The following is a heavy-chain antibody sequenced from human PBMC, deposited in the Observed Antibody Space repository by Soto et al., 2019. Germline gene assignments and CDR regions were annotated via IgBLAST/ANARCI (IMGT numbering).Heavy chain of an antibody. Sequence: QVQLVESGGGVVQPGRSLSLSCAASGFTFSSYAMHWVRQAPGKGLEWVAVISYDGSNKYYADSVKGRFTISRDNSKNTLYLQMNSLRAEDTAVYYCARIWSAFDIWGQGTMVTVSS. V-gene: IGHV3-30-3*01. CDR2: ISYDGSNK. CDR1: GFTFSSYA. CDR3: ARIWSAFDI. D-gene: IGHD1-1*01. J-gene: IGHJ3*02.